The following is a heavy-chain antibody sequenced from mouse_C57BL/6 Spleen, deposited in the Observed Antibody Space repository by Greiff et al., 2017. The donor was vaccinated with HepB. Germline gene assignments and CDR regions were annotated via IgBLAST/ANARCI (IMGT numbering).Heavy chain of an antibody. J-gene: IGHJ2*01. V-gene: IGHV1-61*01. CDR3: ARGSGSSYGYFDY. CDR1: GYTFTSYW. Sequence: QVQLQQPGAELVRPGSSVKLSCKASGYTFTSYWMDWVKQRPGQGLEWIGNIYPSDSETHYNQKFKDKATLTVDKSSSTAYMQLSSLTSEDSAVYYCARGSGSSYGYFDYWGQGTTLTVSS. D-gene: IGHD1-1*01. CDR2: IYPSDSET.